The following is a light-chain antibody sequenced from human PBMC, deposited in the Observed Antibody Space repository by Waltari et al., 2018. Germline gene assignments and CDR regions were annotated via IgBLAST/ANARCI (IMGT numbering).Light chain of an antibody. CDR3: QQYYTIPWT. CDR1: QSILSSSNNKNQ. CDR2: RAS. Sequence: DIVMTQSPDSLAVSLGERATINCKSSQSILSSSNNKNQLAWYQQKPGQPPKLLIYRASNRESGVPDRFSGSESVTDFTLTITSLQAEDVAVYYCQQYYTIPWTFGHGTKVEVK. J-gene: IGKJ1*01. V-gene: IGKV4-1*01.